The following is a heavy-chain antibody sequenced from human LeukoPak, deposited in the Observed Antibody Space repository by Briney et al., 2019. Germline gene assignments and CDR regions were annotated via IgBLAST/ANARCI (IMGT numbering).Heavy chain of an antibody. J-gene: IGHJ4*02. CDR3: ARTLYYYDSSGYFDY. CDR1: GYSFTSYW. V-gene: IGHV5-51*01. Sequence: GESLKISCKGSGYSFTSYWIGWVRQMPGKGLESMGIIYPGDSDTRYSPSFQGQVTISADKSISTAYLQWSSLKASDTAMYYCARTLYYYDSSGYFDYWGQGTLVTVSS. CDR2: IYPGDSDT. D-gene: IGHD3-22*01.